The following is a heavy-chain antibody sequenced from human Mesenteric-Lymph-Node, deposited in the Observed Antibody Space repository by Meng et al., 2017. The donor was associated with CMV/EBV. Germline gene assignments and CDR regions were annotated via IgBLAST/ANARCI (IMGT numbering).Heavy chain of an antibody. CDR3: VRGGIRIYGVYQVAGLDY. D-gene: IGHD3-3*01. CDR2: ISSSSYI. Sequence: GESLKISCAASGFTFSSYSMNWVRQAPGKGLEWVSSISSSSYIYYADSVKGRFTISRDNSKNTLYLQMNSLRADDTALYYCVRGGIRIYGVYQVAGLDYWGQGTQVTVSS. J-gene: IGHJ4*02. CDR1: GFTFSSYS. V-gene: IGHV3-21*01.